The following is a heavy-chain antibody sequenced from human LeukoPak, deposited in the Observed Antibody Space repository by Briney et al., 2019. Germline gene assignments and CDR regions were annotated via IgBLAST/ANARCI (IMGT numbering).Heavy chain of an antibody. V-gene: IGHV1-46*01. CDR1: GYTFTSYY. Sequence: ASVKVSCKASGYTFTSYYMHWVRQAPGQGLEWMGIINPSGGSTSCAQKFQGRVTMTRDTSTSTVYMELSSLRSEDTAVYYCARDGVVVTAIPVYYFDYWGQGTLVTVSS. CDR3: ARDGVVVTAIPVYYFDY. J-gene: IGHJ4*02. CDR2: INPSGGST. D-gene: IGHD2-21*02.